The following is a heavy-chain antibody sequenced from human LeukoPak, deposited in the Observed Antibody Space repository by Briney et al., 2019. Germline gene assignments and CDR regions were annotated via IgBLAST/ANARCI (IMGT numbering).Heavy chain of an antibody. Sequence: QTSETLSLTCAVYGGSFSGYYWSWIRQPPGKGLEWIGEINHSGSTNYNPSHKSRVTISVDTSKNQFSLKLSSVTAADTAVYYCARAVYSGSYRLDYWGQGTLVTVSS. D-gene: IGHD1-26*01. J-gene: IGHJ4*02. CDR1: GGSFSGYY. V-gene: IGHV4-34*01. CDR2: INHSGST. CDR3: ARAVYSGSYRLDY.